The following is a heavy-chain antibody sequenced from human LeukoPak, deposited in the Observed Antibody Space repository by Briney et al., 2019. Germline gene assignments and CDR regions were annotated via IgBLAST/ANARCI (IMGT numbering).Heavy chain of an antibody. CDR2: IWYDGTNK. CDR3: AKEGSYYDSSGYYHGGFDY. D-gene: IGHD3-22*01. J-gene: IGHJ4*02. V-gene: IGHV3-33*06. Sequence: HPGRSLRLSCAASGFTFSNYGMHWVRQAPGKGLEWVAVIWYDGTNKYYADSVKGRFTISRDNSKNTLYLQMNSLRAEDTAVYYCAKEGSYYDSSGYYHGGFDYWGQGTLVTVSS. CDR1: GFTFSNYG.